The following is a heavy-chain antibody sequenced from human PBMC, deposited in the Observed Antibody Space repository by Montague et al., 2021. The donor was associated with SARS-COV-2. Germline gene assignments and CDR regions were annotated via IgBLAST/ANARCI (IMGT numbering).Heavy chain of an antibody. J-gene: IGHJ5*02. CDR2: GDYSGST. CDR1: GDSIITSNYY. V-gene: IGHV4-39*01. CDR3: ARHVGVDPGAMDWFDP. Sequence: SETLSLTCTVSGDSIITSNYYWGWIRQPPGKGLEWIGSGDYSGSTSYNPSLTSRVTITIDTSKNQFSLKLTSVTAADTAVYYCARHVGVDPGAMDWFDPWGQGTLVTVSS. D-gene: IGHD2-8*02.